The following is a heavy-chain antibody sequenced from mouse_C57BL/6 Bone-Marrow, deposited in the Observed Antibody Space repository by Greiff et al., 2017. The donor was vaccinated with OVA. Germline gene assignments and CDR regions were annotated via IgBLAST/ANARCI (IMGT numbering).Heavy chain of an antibody. V-gene: IGHV5-12*01. CDR1: GFTFSDYY. Sequence: EVKLMESGGGLVQPGGSLKLSCAASGFTFSDYYMYWVRQTPEKRLEWVAYISNGGGSTYYPDTVKGRFTISRDNAKNTLYLQMSRLKSEDTAMYYCARPTPYYGSSYYAMDYWGQGTSVTVSS. CDR2: ISNGGGST. D-gene: IGHD1-1*01. J-gene: IGHJ4*01. CDR3: ARPTPYYGSSYYAMDY.